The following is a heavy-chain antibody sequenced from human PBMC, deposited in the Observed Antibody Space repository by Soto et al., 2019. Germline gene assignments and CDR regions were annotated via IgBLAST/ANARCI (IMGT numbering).Heavy chain of an antibody. J-gene: IGHJ4*02. V-gene: IGHV3-33*01. CDR1: GFTFSVHG. CDR2: MWYDGTNK. D-gene: IGHD5-18*01. CDR3: ARDPRGYSYPPDY. Sequence: QVQLVESGGGVVQPGRSLRLSCAASGFTFSVHGMHWVRQAPGKGLEWVAVMWYDGTNKYYADSVKGRFTISRDNSKNTLYLQMNSLGADDTAVYYCARDPRGYSYPPDYWGQGTLVTVSS.